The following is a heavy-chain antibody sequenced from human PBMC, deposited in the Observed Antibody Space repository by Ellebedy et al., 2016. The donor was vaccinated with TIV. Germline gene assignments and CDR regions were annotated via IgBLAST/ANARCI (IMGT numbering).Heavy chain of an antibody. V-gene: IGHV1-3*04. CDR2: INTVNDNT. CDR3: ARGTSNWFDA. CDR1: GYSFTSYP. Sequence: AASVNVSCKSSGYSFTSYPTHWVRQAPGQRLEWMGWINTVNDNTRHLQKFQGRVAFTRDSSAGVAYMELSGLTSDDTALSFCARGTSNWFDAWGQGTLVTVSS. J-gene: IGHJ5*02.